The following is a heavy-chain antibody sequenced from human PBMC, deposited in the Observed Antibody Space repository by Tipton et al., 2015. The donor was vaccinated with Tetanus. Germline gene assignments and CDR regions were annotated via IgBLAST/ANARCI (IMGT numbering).Heavy chain of an antibody. V-gene: IGHV1-2*02. D-gene: IGHD3-22*01. J-gene: IGHJ6*02. Sequence: QLVQSGAEMKKPEASVKVSCKASGYTFTGYYMYWVRQAPGQGLEWMGWIDPNSGGTVYAQKFQGGVTMTRDTSISTAYMELSSLGSDDTAVYYCARDRGDYIYYGMDVWGPGTTVTVS. CDR3: ARDRGDYIYYGMDV. CDR1: GYTFTGYY. CDR2: IDPNSGGT.